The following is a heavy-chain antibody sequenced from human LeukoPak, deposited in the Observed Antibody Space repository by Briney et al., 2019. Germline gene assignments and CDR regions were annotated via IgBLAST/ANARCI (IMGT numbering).Heavy chain of an antibody. CDR1: GYSFTSDW. J-gene: IGHJ1*01. CDR3: ATYGDYNQFQY. D-gene: IGHD4-17*01. CDR2: IYPGDSDT. Sequence: GESLKISCKGAGYSFTSDWIGWVRQVPGKGLEVMGIIYPGDSDTIYSPSCQGQVTISADKSINAAYLQWSSLKASDSAMYYCATYGDYNQFQYLGQGNLVTVSS. V-gene: IGHV5-51*01.